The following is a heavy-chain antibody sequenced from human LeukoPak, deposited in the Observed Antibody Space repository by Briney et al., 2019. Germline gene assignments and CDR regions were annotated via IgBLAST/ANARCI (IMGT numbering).Heavy chain of an antibody. Sequence: SQTLSLTCVISGDSVSSNTAAWNWIRQSPSRGLEWLGRTYYRSKWYNDYAVSVKGRITINPDTSTNQFSLQLNSVTPEDTAVYYCARARYHCSSTSCYRGDFDYWGQGTLVTVSS. CDR2: TYYRSKWYN. D-gene: IGHD2-2*01. V-gene: IGHV6-1*01. CDR1: GDSVSSNTAA. CDR3: ARARYHCSSTSCYRGDFDY. J-gene: IGHJ4*02.